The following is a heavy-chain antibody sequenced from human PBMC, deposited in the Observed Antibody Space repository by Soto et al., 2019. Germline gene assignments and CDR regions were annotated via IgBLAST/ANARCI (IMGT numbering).Heavy chain of an antibody. V-gene: IGHV1-2*04. CDR1: GYTFTGYY. D-gene: IGHD3-16*02. CDR3: ARDMLRWYDYVWGSYRSVAFDI. Sequence: GASVKVSCKASGYTFTGYYVHWVRQAPGQGLEWMGWINPNSGGTNYAQKFQGWVTMTRDTSISTAYMELSRLRSDDTAVYYCARDMLRWYDYVWGSYRSVAFDIWGQGTMVTVSS. J-gene: IGHJ3*02. CDR2: INPNSGGT.